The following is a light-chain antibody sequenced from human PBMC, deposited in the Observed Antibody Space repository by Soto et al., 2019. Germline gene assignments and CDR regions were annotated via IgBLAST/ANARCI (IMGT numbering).Light chain of an antibody. CDR1: QSIGGF. V-gene: IGKV1-39*01. CDR3: QHSYSTPLT. J-gene: IGKJ4*01. CDR2: AAS. Sequence: DIQMTQSPSSLSVSVGDRVTITCRASQSIGGFLNWYQQKLGKAPKLLIYAASSLQSGVPSRFSGSGPGTDFTLTISSLQPEDFATYYCQHSYSTPLTFGGGTKVEI.